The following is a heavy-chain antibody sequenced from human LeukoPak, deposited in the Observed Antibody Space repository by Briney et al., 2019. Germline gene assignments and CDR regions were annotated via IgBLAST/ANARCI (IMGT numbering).Heavy chain of an antibody. CDR1: GGSISSYC. J-gene: IGHJ1*01. D-gene: IGHD3-22*01. V-gene: IGHV4-59*08. Sequence: SETLSLTCTVSGGSISSYCWSWIRQPPGKGLEWIGYIYYSGSTNYNPSLKSRVTIPVDTSKNQFSLKLSSVTAADTAVYYCAGTYYYDSSGYYLPEYFQHWGQGTLVTVSS. CDR3: AGTYYYDSSGYYLPEYFQH. CDR2: IYYSGST.